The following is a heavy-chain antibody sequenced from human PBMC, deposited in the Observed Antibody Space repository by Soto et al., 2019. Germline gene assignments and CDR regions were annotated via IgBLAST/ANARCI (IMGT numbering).Heavy chain of an antibody. J-gene: IGHJ4*02. CDR2: ISSSSSTI. CDR3: ARGVGSSGWYRTLAYYFDY. V-gene: IGHV3-48*02. Sequence: QPGGSLRLSCAASGFTFSSYSMNWVRQAPGKGLEWVSYISSSSSTIYYADSVKGRFTISRDNAKNSLYLQMNSLRDEDTAVYYCARGVGSSGWYRTLAYYFDYWGQGTLVTVSS. CDR1: GFTFSSYS. D-gene: IGHD6-19*01.